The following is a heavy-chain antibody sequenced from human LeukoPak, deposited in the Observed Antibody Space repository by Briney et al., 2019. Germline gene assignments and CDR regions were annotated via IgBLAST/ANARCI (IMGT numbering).Heavy chain of an antibody. Sequence: GGSLRLSCAASGFSFSSYSMDWVRQAPGKGLEWVSSISSGSTSIYYADSVKGRFTISRDNAKNSLYLQMNSLRAEDTAVYYCARVTGTTAGDHWGQGTLVSVSS. V-gene: IGHV3-21*01. CDR1: GFSFSSYS. D-gene: IGHD1-1*01. CDR3: ARVTGTTAGDH. CDR2: ISSGSTSI. J-gene: IGHJ5*02.